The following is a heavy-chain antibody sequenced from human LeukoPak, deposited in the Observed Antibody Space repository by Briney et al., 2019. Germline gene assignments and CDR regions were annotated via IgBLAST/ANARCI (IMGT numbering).Heavy chain of an antibody. CDR2: ISGSGGST. Sequence: GGSLRLSCAASGFTFSSYGMSWVRQAPGKGLEWVSAISGSGGSTYYADSVKGRFTISRDNSKNTLYLQMNSLRAEDTAVYYCAKDENEMDDSSGYFAWGQGTLVTVSS. CDR3: AKDENEMDDSSGYFA. J-gene: IGHJ5*02. CDR1: GFTFSSYG. V-gene: IGHV3-23*01. D-gene: IGHD3-22*01.